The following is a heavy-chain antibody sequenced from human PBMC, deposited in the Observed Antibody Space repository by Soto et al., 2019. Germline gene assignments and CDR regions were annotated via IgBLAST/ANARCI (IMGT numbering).Heavy chain of an antibody. CDR2: IYYSGST. CDR3: AREEGGTTALGG. J-gene: IGHJ4*02. V-gene: IGHV4-31*03. Sequence: QVQLQESGPGLVKPSQTLSLTCTVSGGSISSGGYYWSWIRQHPGKGLEWIGYIYYSGSTYYNPSLKSRVTMSVDTSKNHCSLKLSSVTAADTAVYYCAREEGGTTALGGWGQGTLVTVSS. CDR1: GGSISSGGYY. D-gene: IGHD1-26*01.